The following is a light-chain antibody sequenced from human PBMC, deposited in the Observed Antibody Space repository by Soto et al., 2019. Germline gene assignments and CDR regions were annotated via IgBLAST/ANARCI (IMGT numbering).Light chain of an antibody. CDR1: SSDVGEYNY. CDR3: FSYAGSRV. Sequence: QSALTQPRSVSGSPGQSVTISCTGSSSDVGEYNYVSWYQHHPGNPPKLMIYDVSKRPSGVPDRFSGSKSGNTASLTSSGLQAEDEANYYCFSYAGSRVFGGGTKLTVL. J-gene: IGLJ3*02. V-gene: IGLV2-11*01. CDR2: DVS.